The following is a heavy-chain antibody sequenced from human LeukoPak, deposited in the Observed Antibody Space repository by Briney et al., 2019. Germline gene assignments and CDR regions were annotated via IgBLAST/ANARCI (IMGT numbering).Heavy chain of an antibody. CDR1: DGSFSGYY. J-gene: IGHJ4*02. D-gene: IGHD3-10*01. V-gene: IGHV4-34*01. Sequence: SETLSLTCAVYDGSFSGYYWSWIRQPPGKGLEWIGEINHSGSTNYNPSLKSRVTISVDTSKNQFSLKLSSVTAADTAVYYCARAIWFGESRFDYWGQGTLVTVSS. CDR2: INHSGST. CDR3: ARAIWFGESRFDY.